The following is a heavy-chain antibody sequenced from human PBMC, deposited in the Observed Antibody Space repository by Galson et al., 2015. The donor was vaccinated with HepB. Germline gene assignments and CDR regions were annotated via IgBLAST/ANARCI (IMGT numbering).Heavy chain of an antibody. CDR3: ARESVVSTSYFDY. Sequence: SVKVSCKASGYTFTDYHMHWVRQAPGQGLEWMGRINPNSGDTTYAQKFQGRVTLTRDTSISTAYLALNNLRSDDTAMYYCARESVVSTSYFDYWGQGTLVTVSS. D-gene: IGHD3-22*01. CDR2: INPNSGDT. CDR1: GYTFTDYH. V-gene: IGHV1-2*06. J-gene: IGHJ4*02.